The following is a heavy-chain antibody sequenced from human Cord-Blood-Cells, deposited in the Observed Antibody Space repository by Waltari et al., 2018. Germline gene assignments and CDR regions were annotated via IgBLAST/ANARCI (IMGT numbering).Heavy chain of an antibody. CDR2: INPISGGT. V-gene: IGHV1-2*02. CDR3: AGDGPLSSWSDY. D-gene: IGHD6-13*01. CDR1: GSPFTGHY. Sequence: QMQLVQSGAEVQKPGAPVKVSCKASGSPFTGHYMHWGRQAPGQGLEWMGWINPISGGTNYAQKFQRRATMTRDTSFSTDYMEVSGLRSDVSALECCAGDGPLSSWSDYWGQGTLVTVSS. J-gene: IGHJ4*02.